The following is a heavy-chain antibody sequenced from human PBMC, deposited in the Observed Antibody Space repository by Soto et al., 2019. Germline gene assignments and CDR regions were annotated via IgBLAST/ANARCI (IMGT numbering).Heavy chain of an antibody. V-gene: IGHV4-4*07. CDR2: IYSSGNT. CDR1: GGSIRNYF. CDR3: VRDVESPGISGSWGAFDI. D-gene: IGHD1-20*01. Sequence: QVQLQESGPGLVKPSETLSLICTVSGGSIRNYFWTWIRQPAGKGLEWIGRIYSSGNTGYNASLKSRVTMSIDMAKNQFALKLSSMTAADTAVYYCVRDVESPGISGSWGAFDIWGQGTVVTVSS. J-gene: IGHJ3*02.